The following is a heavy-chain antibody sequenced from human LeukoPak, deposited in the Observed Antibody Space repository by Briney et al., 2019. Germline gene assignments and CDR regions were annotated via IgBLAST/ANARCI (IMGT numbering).Heavy chain of an antibody. V-gene: IGHV1-2*02. CDR2: INPDSGGT. CDR3: ASQRSSTTYYNYYYMDV. D-gene: IGHD3-10*01. CDR1: GYTFTGYY. Sequence: ASVKVSCKASGYTFTGYYIHWVRQAPGQGLEWMGWINPDSGGTNSAQKFQDRVTMTRDTSISTVYMELSRLRSDDTAVYYCASQRSSTTYYNYYYMDVWGKGTTVTVSS. J-gene: IGHJ6*03.